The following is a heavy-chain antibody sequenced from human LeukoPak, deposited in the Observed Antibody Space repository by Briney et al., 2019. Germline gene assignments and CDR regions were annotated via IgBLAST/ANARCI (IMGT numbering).Heavy chain of an antibody. CDR2: IYYSGST. CDR3: ARRRVYSGSGEFDF. D-gene: IGHD5-12*01. V-gene: IGHV4-61*01. J-gene: IGHJ4*02. CDR1: GGSVSSGSYY. Sequence: SETLSLTCTVSGGSVSSGSYYWSWIRQPPGKGLEWIGYIYYSGSTNYNPSLKSRVTISVDTSKNQFSLKLRSATTADTAVYYCARRRVYSGSGEFDFWGQGTLVTVSS.